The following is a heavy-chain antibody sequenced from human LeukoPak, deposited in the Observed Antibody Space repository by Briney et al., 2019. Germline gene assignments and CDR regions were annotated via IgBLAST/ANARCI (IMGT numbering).Heavy chain of an antibody. Sequence: GRSLRLSCAASRFTFSSYGMHWGRQAPGKGLEWVALISYDGSNKYYADSVKGRFTISRDNSKHTLYLQMNSLRAEDTAVYYCAKGELGLWFDYWGQGTLVTVSS. CDR1: RFTFSSYG. CDR2: ISYDGSNK. CDR3: AKGELGLWFDY. D-gene: IGHD5-18*01. V-gene: IGHV3-30*18. J-gene: IGHJ4*02.